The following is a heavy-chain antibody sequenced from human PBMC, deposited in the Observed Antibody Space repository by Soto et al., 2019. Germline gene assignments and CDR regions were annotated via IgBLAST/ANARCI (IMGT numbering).Heavy chain of an antibody. CDR3: ARGQDGVVATH. CDR1: GGSLSCYY. V-gene: IGHV4-34*01. CDR2: IKDGGLT. Sequence: QVQLQQWGAGLLKPSETLSLTCVVYGGSLSCYYWSWIRQPPGKGLEWIGEIKDGGLTNYSPSLKSRATISVDTPKNQFSLKVHSVTAADAAVYYCARGQDGVVATHWDQGTLVTVSS. J-gene: IGHJ4*02. D-gene: IGHD2-15*01.